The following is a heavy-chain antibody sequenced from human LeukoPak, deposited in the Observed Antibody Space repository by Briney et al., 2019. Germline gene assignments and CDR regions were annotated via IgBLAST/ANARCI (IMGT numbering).Heavy chain of an antibody. CDR1: GFSLSTSGVG. CDR2: IYWDDDM. Sequence: SGPTLVKPTQTLTLTCTFSGFSLSTSGVGVGWIRQPPGNAVESIAFIYWDDDMRYSPSLKSRLIITKDTSKNQVVLTMTNMDPVDTATYYCAHRQRSYSYDCYFDFWGQGTLVTASS. CDR3: AHRQRSYSYDCYFDF. D-gene: IGHD5-18*01. J-gene: IGHJ4*02. V-gene: IGHV2-5*02.